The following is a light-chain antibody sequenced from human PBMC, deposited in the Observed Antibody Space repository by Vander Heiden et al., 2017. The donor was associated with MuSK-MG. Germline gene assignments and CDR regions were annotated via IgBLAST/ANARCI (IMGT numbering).Light chain of an antibody. CDR1: KLGDKY. CDR2: QDS. Sequence: SYELTQPPSVSVSPGQTASITCSGDKLGDKYACWYQQKPGQSPVVVIYQDSKRPAGIPERFSGSNSGNTATLNISGTQAMDEADDYCQAWDSSTAVFGTGTKVTVL. V-gene: IGLV3-1*01. CDR3: QAWDSSTAV. J-gene: IGLJ1*01.